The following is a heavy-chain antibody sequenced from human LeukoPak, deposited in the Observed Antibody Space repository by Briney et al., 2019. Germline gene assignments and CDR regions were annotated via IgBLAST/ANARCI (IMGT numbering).Heavy chain of an antibody. CDR1: GFTFSSYA. Sequence: GGSLRLSCAASGFTFSSYAMHWVRQAPGKGLEWVAVISYDGSNKYYADSVKGRFTISRDNSKNTLYLQMNSLRAEDTAVYYCAKDAEGGGGYDRVGFDYWGQGTLVTVSS. J-gene: IGHJ4*02. CDR3: AKDAEGGGGYDRVGFDY. D-gene: IGHD5-12*01. CDR2: ISYDGSNK. V-gene: IGHV3-30*04.